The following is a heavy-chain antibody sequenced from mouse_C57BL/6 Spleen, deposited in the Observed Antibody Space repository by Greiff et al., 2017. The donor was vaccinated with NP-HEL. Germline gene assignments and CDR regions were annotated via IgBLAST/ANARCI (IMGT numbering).Heavy chain of an antibody. CDR1: GFSSTSYG. CDR3: AKNEGYDYDGTWFAY. J-gene: IGHJ3*01. Sequence: QVQLQQSGPGLVQPSQSLSITCTVSGFSSTSYGVHWVRQSPGKGLEWLGVIWRGGSTDYNAAFMSRLSITKDNSKSQVFFKMNSLQADDTAIYYCAKNEGYDYDGTWFAYWGQGTLVTVSA. D-gene: IGHD2-4*01. V-gene: IGHV2-5*01. CDR2: IWRGGST.